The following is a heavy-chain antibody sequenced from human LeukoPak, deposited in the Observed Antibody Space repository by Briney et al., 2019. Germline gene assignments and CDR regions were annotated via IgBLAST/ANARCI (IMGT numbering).Heavy chain of an antibody. J-gene: IGHJ3*02. Sequence: SETLSLTCTVSGGSISAYFWGWIRQPAGKGLEWIGHIYSSGSTIYNPSLKSRVTMSVDTSKNLFSLKLTSVTAADTAVYYCARALKYDSDDFDAYDIWGQGTMVTVSS. CDR1: GGSISAYF. CDR2: IYSSGST. V-gene: IGHV4-4*07. D-gene: IGHD4-17*01. CDR3: ARALKYDSDDFDAYDI.